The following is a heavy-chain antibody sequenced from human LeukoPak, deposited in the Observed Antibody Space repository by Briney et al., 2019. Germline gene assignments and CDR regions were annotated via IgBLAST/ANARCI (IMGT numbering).Heavy chain of an antibody. CDR2: ISAYNGNT. D-gene: IGHD4-17*01. V-gene: IGHV1-18*01. CDR3: ARAHQMTTVTTLVNTNWFDP. Sequence: ASVKVSCKASGYTFTSYGISWVRQAPGQGLEWMGWISAYNGNTNYAQKLQGRVTMTTDTSTSTAYMELRSLRSDDTAVYYCARAHQMTTVTTLVNTNWFDPWGQGTLVTVSS. CDR1: GYTFTSYG. J-gene: IGHJ5*02.